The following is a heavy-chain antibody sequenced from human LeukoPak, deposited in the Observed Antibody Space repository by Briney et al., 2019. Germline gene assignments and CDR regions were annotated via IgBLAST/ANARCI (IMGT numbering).Heavy chain of an antibody. CDR2: IKYDGSEI. CDR3: ARDIAAPGLFFDY. CDR1: GFTLSSYW. Sequence: GGSLRLSCAASGFTLSSYWMSWVRQAPGKGLEWVANIKYDGSEINYVDSVKGRFTISRDNAKNSLYLQMNSLRAEDTAVYYCARDIAAPGLFFDYWGQGTLVAVSS. J-gene: IGHJ4*02. V-gene: IGHV3-7*01. D-gene: IGHD6-13*01.